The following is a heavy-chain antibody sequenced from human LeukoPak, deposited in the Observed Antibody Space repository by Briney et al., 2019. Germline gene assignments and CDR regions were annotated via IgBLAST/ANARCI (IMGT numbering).Heavy chain of an antibody. J-gene: IGHJ4*02. CDR2: ISPNNGDT. CDR1: GHTFGNYY. V-gene: IGHV1-2*02. CDR3: ARENYGGDFEY. Sequence: ASVKVSCKASGHTFGNYYLHWVRQAPGQGLEWMGWISPNNGDTNYAQKFQGRVTLTWDTSFNTAYMDLSRLTPDDTAIYYSARENYGGDFEYWGQGALVTVSS. D-gene: IGHD4-23*01.